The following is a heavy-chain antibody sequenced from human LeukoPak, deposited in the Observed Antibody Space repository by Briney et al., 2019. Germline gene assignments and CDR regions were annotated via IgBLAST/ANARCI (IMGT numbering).Heavy chain of an antibody. Sequence: GGSLRLSCAASGFTFSGYSMNWVRQAPGKGLEWASYISSSSDTIYYADSVRGRFTISRDNAKASLYLQMNSLRAEDTAIYYCARETPGAIDYWGQGTLVTVSS. CDR1: GFTFSGYS. D-gene: IGHD7-27*01. J-gene: IGHJ4*02. V-gene: IGHV3-48*01. CDR2: ISSSSDTI. CDR3: ARETPGAIDY.